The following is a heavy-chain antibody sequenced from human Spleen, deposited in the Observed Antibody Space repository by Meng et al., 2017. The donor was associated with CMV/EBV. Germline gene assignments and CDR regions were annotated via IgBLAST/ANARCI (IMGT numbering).Heavy chain of an antibody. J-gene: IGHJ4*02. CDR2: ISADNQNT. V-gene: IGHV1-18*01. CDR1: RNFFTRHA. CDR3: ARDRGEYGDYFEVGFDY. Sequence: ASVKVSCKAPRNFFTRHAITWVRQAPGQGLEWMGWISADNQNTNLIQKFQGRITLTTDTSTSTAYMELRSLRSDDTAVYYCARDRGEYGDYFEVGFDYWGQGTLVTVSS. D-gene: IGHD4-17*01.